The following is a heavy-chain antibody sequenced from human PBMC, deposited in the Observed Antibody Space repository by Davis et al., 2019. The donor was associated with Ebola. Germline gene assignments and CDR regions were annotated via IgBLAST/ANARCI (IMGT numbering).Heavy chain of an antibody. D-gene: IGHD5-18*01. Sequence: GGSLRLSCAASGFTFSSYSMNWVRQAPGKGLEWVSYISSSGSTIYYAGSVKGRFTISRENARNLLYLQMNSLRAEDTAVYYCARGGHTAMGDYWGQGTLVTVSS. CDR1: GFTFSSYS. J-gene: IGHJ4*02. CDR3: ARGGHTAMGDY. CDR2: ISSSGSTI. V-gene: IGHV3-48*01.